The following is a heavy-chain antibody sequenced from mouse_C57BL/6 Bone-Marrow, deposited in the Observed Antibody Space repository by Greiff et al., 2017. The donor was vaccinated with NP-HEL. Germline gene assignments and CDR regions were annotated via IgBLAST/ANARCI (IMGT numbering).Heavy chain of an antibody. CDR1: GFTFSSYA. D-gene: IGHD1-1*01. CDR3: ARAPIYYYGFFDY. J-gene: IGHJ2*01. CDR2: ISDGGSYT. V-gene: IGHV5-4*03. Sequence: EVKVVESGGGLVKPGGSLKLSCAASGFTFSSYAMSWVRQTPEKRLEWVATISDGGSYTYYPDNVKGRFTISRDNAKNNLYLQMSHLKSEDTAMYYCARAPIYYYGFFDYWGQGTTLTVSS.